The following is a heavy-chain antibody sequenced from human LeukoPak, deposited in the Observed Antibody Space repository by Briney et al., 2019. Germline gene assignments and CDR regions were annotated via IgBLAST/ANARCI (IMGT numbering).Heavy chain of an antibody. V-gene: IGHV3-74*01. CDR3: VVGGSPGY. Sequence: GGSMRLSCAASGLAFSAYKMHWVRQAPRKGLVWVSRISTDGYTTDYADFVQGRFTASRDNTKNTWSLEMNSLRAEDTAVYYCVVGGSPGYWGQGTLVTVFS. CDR1: GLAFSAYK. D-gene: IGHD2-15*01. J-gene: IGHJ4*02. CDR2: ISTDGYTT.